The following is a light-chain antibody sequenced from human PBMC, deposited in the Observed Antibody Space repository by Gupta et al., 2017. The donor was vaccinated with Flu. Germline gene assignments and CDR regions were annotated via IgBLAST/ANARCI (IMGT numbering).Light chain of an antibody. CDR2: AAS. J-gene: IGKJ2*01. Sequence: DIQMTQSPSSLSAFVGDRVTITCRPSQSITNYLSWYQQKPGKAPKLLIYAASSLRSGVPSRFSGSGSGTDFTLTISSLQPEDFATYYCQQSYSIPYTFGQGTKLEIK. V-gene: IGKV1-39*01. CDR1: QSITNY. CDR3: QQSYSIPYT.